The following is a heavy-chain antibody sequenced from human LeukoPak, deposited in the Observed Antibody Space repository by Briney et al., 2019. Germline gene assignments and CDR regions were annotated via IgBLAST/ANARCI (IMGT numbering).Heavy chain of an antibody. J-gene: IGHJ6*03. CDR3: ARQNVQSIYYYYVDV. CDR1: GGSISSYY. D-gene: IGHD4-11*01. CDR2: IYTSGST. Sequence: SETLSLTCTVSGGSISSYYWSWIRQPPGKGLEWIGYIYTSGSTNYNPSLKSRVTISVDTSKNQFSLKLSSVTAADTAVYYCARQNVQSIYYYYVDVWGKGTTVTVSS. V-gene: IGHV4-4*09.